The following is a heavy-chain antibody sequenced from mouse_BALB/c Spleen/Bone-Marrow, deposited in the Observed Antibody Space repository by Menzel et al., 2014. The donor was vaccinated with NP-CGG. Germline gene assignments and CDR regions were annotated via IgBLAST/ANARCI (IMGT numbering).Heavy chain of an antibody. CDR1: GFTFTDYY. V-gene: IGHV7-3*02. Sequence: EVKLEESGGGLVQPGGSLRLSCATSGFTFTDYYMNWVRQPPGKALEWLGFIRNKANGYTTEYSASVKSRFTISRDNSQNILYLRMNTLRADDSATYYCARDKGRVFFDYWGQGATLTVSS. CDR3: ARDKGRVFFDY. CDR2: IRNKANGYTT. J-gene: IGHJ2*01.